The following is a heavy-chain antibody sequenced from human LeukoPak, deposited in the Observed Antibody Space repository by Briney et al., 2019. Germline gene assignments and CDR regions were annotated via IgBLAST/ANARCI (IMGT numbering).Heavy chain of an antibody. CDR3: ARHRKDSSSWYGDWFDP. D-gene: IGHD6-13*01. CDR1: GGSVSSGSYY. J-gene: IGHJ5*02. CDR2: IYYSGST. V-gene: IGHV4-39*01. Sequence: SETLSLTCTVSGGSVSSGSYYWSWIRQPPGKGLEWIGSIYYSGSTYYNPSLKSRVTISVDTSKNQFSLKLSSVTAADTAVYYCARHRKDSSSWYGDWFDPWGQGTLVTVSS.